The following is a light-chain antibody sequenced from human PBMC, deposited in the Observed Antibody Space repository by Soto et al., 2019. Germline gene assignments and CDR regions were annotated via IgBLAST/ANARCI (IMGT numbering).Light chain of an antibody. V-gene: IGKV4-1*01. CDR3: LQYHSSPRT. CDR1: QSVLSNSNKKNY. J-gene: IGKJ1*01. Sequence: DIVMTQSPDSLAVSLGERATINCKSSQSVLSNSNKKNYLAWYQQKVGQPPKLLISWASTRESGVPDRFSGSGFGTDFALTISSLQAEDVAVYYCLQYHSSPRTFGQGTKVEIK. CDR2: WAS.